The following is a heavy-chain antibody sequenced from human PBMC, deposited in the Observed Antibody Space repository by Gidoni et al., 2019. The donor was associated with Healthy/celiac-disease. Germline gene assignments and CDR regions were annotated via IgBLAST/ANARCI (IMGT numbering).Heavy chain of an antibody. D-gene: IGHD1-26*01. J-gene: IGHJ3*02. CDR2: INPNSGGT. V-gene: IGHV1-2*02. CDR1: GYTFPGHY. Sequence: QLQLVQSVAEVKKPGASVKVSCQASGYTFPGHYIRWVRQAPGQGLEWMGWINPNSGGTNYAKKCQGRVTMTRDKSISTADMELSRLRYDDTAVYYCARDSPTEVQWELLPPGADAFDIWGQGTMVTVSS. CDR3: ARDSPTEVQWELLPPGADAFDI.